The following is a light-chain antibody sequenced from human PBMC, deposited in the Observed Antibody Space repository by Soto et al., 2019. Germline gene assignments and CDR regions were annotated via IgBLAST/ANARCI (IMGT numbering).Light chain of an antibody. CDR2: DVS. CDR3: SSYTSSSTLEV. Sequence: QSALAQPASVSGSPGQSITISCTGTSSDVGAYNYVSWYQQHPGKAPKLMIYDVSNRPSGVSNRFSGSKSGNTASLTISGLHAEDEADYYCSSYTSSSTLEVFGTGTKVTVL. J-gene: IGLJ1*01. CDR1: SSDVGAYNY. V-gene: IGLV2-14*01.